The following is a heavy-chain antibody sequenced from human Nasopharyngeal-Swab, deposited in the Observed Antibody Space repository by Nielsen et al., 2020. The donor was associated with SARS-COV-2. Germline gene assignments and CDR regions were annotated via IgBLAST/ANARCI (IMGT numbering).Heavy chain of an antibody. CDR1: GGTFSSSA. CDR3: ARGAPRLWFGEFYY. D-gene: IGHD3-10*01. CDR2: IIPIFGTA. J-gene: IGHJ4*02. Sequence: SVKVSCKASGGTFSSSAISWVRQAPGQGLEWMGGIIPIFGTANYAQKFQGRVTITADESTSTAYMELSSLRSEDTAVYYCARGAPRLWFGEFYYWGQGTLVTVSS. V-gene: IGHV1-69*13.